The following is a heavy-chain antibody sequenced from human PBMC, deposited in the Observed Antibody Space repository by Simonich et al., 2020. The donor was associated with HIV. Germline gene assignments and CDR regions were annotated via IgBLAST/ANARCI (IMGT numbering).Heavy chain of an antibody. Sequence: QVQLQQWGAGLLKPSETLSLTCAVYGGSFSGNYWSWIRQPPGKWLELIGEINHSGNTNSNPALKSRVTISVDTSKNQFSLKLSSVTAADTAVYYCARRHPTTVTTPYFDYWGQGTLVTVSS. D-gene: IGHD4-17*01. CDR1: GGSFSGNY. V-gene: IGHV4-34*01. CDR3: ARRHPTTVTTPYFDY. J-gene: IGHJ4*02. CDR2: INHSGNT.